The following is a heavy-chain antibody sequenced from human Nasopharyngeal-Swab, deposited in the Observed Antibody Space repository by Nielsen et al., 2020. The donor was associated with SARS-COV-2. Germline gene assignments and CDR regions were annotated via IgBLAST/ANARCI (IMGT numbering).Heavy chain of an antibody. D-gene: IGHD3-9*01. CDR1: AFTFSHYA. J-gene: IGHJ4*02. CDR3: AKPHLRYYDWLLFDY. Sequence: GESLKISCAGSAFTFSHYAMSWVRQAPGKGLEWVSAISGSGDNTYYADSVKGQFTISRDNPKNTLYLQMNSLRAEDTAVYYCAKPHLRYYDWLLFDYWGQGTLVTVSS. V-gene: IGHV3-23*01. CDR2: ISGSGDNT.